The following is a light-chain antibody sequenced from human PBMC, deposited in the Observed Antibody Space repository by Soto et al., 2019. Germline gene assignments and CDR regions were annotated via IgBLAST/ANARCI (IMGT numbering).Light chain of an antibody. CDR3: CSYAGSSTLYV. V-gene: IGLV2-23*01. Sequence: QSVLTQPASVSGSPGQSITISCTGTSSDVGSYNLVSWYQQHPGKAPKLMIYEGSKRPSGVSNRFSGSKSGNTASLTISGLQAEDEADYYCCSYAGSSTLYVCGTGTKLTVL. J-gene: IGLJ1*01. CDR2: EGS. CDR1: SSDVGSYNL.